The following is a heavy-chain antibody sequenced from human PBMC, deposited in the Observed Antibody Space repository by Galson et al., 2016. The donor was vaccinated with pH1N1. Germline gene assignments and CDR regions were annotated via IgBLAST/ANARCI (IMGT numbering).Heavy chain of an antibody. CDR1: GYSFTDFY. V-gene: IGHV1-46*03. J-gene: IGHJ4*02. CDR2: VHPRAGVT. Sequence: SVKVSCKAFGYSFTDFYIHWVRQAPGQGLEWMGLVHPRAGVTKVAQRVQDRVTMTSDTSTSSVYMELSSLRSEDTAVYYCARGDTKGSFGLDTWGQGILVTVSS. D-gene: IGHD3-10*01. CDR3: ARGDTKGSFGLDT.